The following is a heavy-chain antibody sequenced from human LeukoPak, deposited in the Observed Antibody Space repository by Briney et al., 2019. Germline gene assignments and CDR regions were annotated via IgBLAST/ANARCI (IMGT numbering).Heavy chain of an antibody. V-gene: IGHV4-34*01. CDR3: ARPTSYYYYYMDV. J-gene: IGHJ6*03. Sequence: AGGSLRLSCAASGFTVSSNYMSWIRQPPGKGLEWIGDINHSGSTNYNPSLKSRATISKDTSKNQFSLQLTSVTAADTAVYYCARPTSYYYYYMDVWGKGTTVIISS. CDR1: GFTVSSNY. D-gene: IGHD3-16*01. CDR2: INHSGST.